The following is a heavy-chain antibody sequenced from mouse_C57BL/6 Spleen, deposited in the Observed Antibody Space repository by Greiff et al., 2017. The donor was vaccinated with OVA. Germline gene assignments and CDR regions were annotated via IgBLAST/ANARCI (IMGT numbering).Heavy chain of an antibody. V-gene: IGHV1-26*01. D-gene: IGHD1-1*01. J-gene: IGHJ1*03. Sequence: EVQLQQSGPELVKPGASVKISCKASGYTFTDYYMNWVKQSHGKSLEWIGDINPNNGGTSYNQKFKGKATLTVDKSSSTAYMELRSLTSEDSAVYYCASGTITTVVGYFDVWGTGTTVTVSS. CDR2: INPNNGGT. CDR1: GYTFTDYY. CDR3: ASGTITTVVGYFDV.